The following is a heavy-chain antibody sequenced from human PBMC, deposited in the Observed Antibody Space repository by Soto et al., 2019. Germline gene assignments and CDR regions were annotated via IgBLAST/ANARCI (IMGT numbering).Heavy chain of an antibody. CDR3: AKAKNDYNCDNRPPFDY. Sequence: PGGSLRLSCEASGFTLRNYAMPWIRQAPGKGLDWVSLISANDVGTYYAESVKTRFTISTDQSRNTVYLQMDSLRADDTAIYYCAKAKNDYNCDNRPPFDYWGQGTLVTVSS. CDR2: ISANDVGT. V-gene: IGHV3-23*01. CDR1: GFTLRNYA. D-gene: IGHD1-20*01. J-gene: IGHJ4*02.